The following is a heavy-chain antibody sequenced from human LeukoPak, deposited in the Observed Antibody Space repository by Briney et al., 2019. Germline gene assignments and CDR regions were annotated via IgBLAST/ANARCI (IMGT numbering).Heavy chain of an antibody. V-gene: IGHV1-46*01. J-gene: IGHJ3*02. D-gene: IGHD1-1*01. CDR3: VTKPLDFDI. Sequence: ASVKVSCKASGYTFTSYYMHWVRQAPGQGLEWMGIVNPSGGSTSYAQKFQGRVTMTRDTSTSTVYMELSSLRSEDTAVYYCVTKPLDFDIWGQGTMVTVSS. CDR2: VNPSGGST. CDR1: GYTFTSYY.